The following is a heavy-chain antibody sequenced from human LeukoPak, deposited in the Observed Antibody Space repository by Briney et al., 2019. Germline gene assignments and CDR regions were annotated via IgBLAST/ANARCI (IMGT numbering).Heavy chain of an antibody. CDR2: IYYSGST. D-gene: IGHD3-22*01. CDR3: AAEDSSGYKYYFDY. J-gene: IGHJ4*02. V-gene: IGHV4-59*01. Sequence: SETLSLTCTVSGGSISSYYWSWIWQPPGKGLEWIGNIYYSGSTNYNPSLKSRVTISVDTSKNQFSLKLSSVTAADTAVYYCAAEDSSGYKYYFDYWGQGTLVTVSS. CDR1: GGSISSYY.